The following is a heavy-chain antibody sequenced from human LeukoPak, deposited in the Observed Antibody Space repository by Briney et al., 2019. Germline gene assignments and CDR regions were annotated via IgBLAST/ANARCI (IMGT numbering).Heavy chain of an antibody. J-gene: IGHJ4*02. CDR2: IKQDGSEK. CDR3: ARISSATFFRYFDY. V-gene: IGHV3-7*01. CDR1: GFTVSSNY. D-gene: IGHD3-3*01. Sequence: GGSLRLSCAASGFTVSSNYMSWVRQAPGKGLEWVANIKQDGSEKYYVDSVKGRFTISRDNAKNSLYLQMNSLRAEDTAVYYCARISSATFFRYFDYWGQGTLVTVSS.